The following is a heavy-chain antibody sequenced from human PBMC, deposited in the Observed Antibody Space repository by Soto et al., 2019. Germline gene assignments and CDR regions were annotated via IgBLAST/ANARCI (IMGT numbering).Heavy chain of an antibody. CDR3: ARRTYDSSGYPSGFDY. J-gene: IGHJ4*02. D-gene: IGHD3-22*01. V-gene: IGHV5-10-1*01. CDR1: GYRFTSYW. Sequence: GESLKISCKGSGYRFTSYWISWVRQMPGKGLEWMGRIDPSDSYTNYSPSFQGHVTISADKSISTAYLQWSTLKASDTAMYYCARRTYDSSGYPSGFDYWGQGILVTVSS. CDR2: IDPSDSYT.